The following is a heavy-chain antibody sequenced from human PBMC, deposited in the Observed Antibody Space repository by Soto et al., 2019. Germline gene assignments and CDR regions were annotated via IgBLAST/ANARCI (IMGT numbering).Heavy chain of an antibody. V-gene: IGHV4-31*03. CDR2: IYYSGST. Sequence: SETLSLTCSVSGGSVSSNIYYLTWIRQHPGKGPEWIGHIYYSGSTYYNPSLKSRVTISLDMSKNQFSLKLTSVSAADTAVYYCARGYVMVVAGNTFGSRGHGTLVTASS. D-gene: IGHD6-19*01. J-gene: IGHJ4*01. CDR3: ARGYVMVVAGNTFGS. CDR1: GGSVSSNIYY.